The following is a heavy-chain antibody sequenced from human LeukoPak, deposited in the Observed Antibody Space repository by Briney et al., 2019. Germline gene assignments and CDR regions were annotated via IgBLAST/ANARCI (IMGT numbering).Heavy chain of an antibody. V-gene: IGHV4-59*01. Sequence: PSETLSLTCTVSGGSISSYYWSWLRQPPGKGLEWIGYIYYSGSTNYNPSLKSRVTISVDTSKNQFSLKLSSVTAADTAVYYCAGDSSWYWNDAFDIWGQGTMVTVSS. J-gene: IGHJ3*02. CDR2: IYYSGST. D-gene: IGHD6-13*01. CDR3: AGDSSWYWNDAFDI. CDR1: GGSISSYY.